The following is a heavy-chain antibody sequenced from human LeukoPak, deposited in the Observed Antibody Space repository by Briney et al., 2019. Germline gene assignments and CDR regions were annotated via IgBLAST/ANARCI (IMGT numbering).Heavy chain of an antibody. V-gene: IGHV3-66*04. CDR3: ARPIGGSYSHDFDY. CDR2: IYSGGST. Sequence: GGSLRLSCAASGFTFSSYAMSWVRQTPGKGLEWVSVIYSGGSTYYADSVKGKFTISRDNSKNTVYLQMNSLRAEDTAVYCCARPIGGSYSHDFDYWGQGTLVTVSS. D-gene: IGHD1-26*01. J-gene: IGHJ4*02. CDR1: GFTFSSYA.